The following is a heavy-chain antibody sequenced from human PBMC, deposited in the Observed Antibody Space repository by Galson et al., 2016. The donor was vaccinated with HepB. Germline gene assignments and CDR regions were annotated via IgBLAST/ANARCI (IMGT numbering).Heavy chain of an antibody. CDR1: GFTFNNYT. V-gene: IGHV3-21*06. CDR2: ISGSGGST. J-gene: IGHJ6*02. CDR3: ARDGTYYYDSGGYYYLGLSYYYGMDV. Sequence: SLRLSCAASGFTFNNYTMNWVRQAPGKGLEWVSCISGSGGSTSYADPVKGRLDVRRDEAKNSLFLQMNSLRAEDTAVYYCARDGTYYYDSGGYYYLGLSYYYGMDVWGQGTTVTVSS. D-gene: IGHD3-22*01.